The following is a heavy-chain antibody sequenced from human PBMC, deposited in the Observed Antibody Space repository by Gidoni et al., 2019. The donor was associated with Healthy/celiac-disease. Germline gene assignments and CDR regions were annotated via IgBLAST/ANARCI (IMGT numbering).Heavy chain of an antibody. CDR3: ARSGGSGGSYYYYMDV. J-gene: IGHJ6*03. CDR2: IYYSGST. V-gene: IGHV4-59*01. D-gene: IGHD2-15*01. Sequence: QVQLQESGPGLVKPSETLSLTCTVSGGSISSYYWSWIRQPPGKGLEWIGYIYYSGSTNYNPSLKSRVTISVDTSKNQFSLKLSSVTAADTAVYYCARSGGSGGSYYYYMDVWGKGTTFTVSS. CDR1: GGSISSYY.